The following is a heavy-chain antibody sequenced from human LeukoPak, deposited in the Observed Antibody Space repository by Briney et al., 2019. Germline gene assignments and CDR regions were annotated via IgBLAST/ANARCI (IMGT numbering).Heavy chain of an antibody. CDR1: GFIFSSYS. V-gene: IGHV3-21*01. J-gene: IGHJ4*02. D-gene: IGHD6-13*01. CDR2: ISSSSSYI. Sequence: GGSLRLSCAASGFIFSSYSMNWVRQAPGKGLEWVSSISSSSSYIYYADSVKGRFTISRDNAKNSLYLQMNSLRAEDTAVYYCARGMVAAAGSYWGQGTLVTVSS. CDR3: ARGMVAAAGSY.